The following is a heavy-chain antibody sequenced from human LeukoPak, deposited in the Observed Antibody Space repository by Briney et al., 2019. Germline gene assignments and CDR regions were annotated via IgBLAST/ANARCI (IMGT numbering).Heavy chain of an antibody. CDR1: GGTFSSYA. CDR2: IIPIFGTA. Sequence: ASVKVSCKASGGTFSSYAISWVRQAPGQGLEWMGGIIPIFGTANYAQKFQGRVTITADESTSTAYMELSSLRSEDTAVYYCARALSLRDGYNPRFDYWGQGTLVTVS. J-gene: IGHJ4*02. D-gene: IGHD5-24*01. V-gene: IGHV1-69*13. CDR3: ARALSLRDGYNPRFDY.